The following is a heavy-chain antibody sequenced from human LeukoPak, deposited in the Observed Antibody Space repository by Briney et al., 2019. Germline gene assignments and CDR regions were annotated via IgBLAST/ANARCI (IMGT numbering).Heavy chain of an antibody. CDR3: ARAPYYESSGPL. D-gene: IGHD3-22*01. V-gene: IGHV3-7*01. Sequence: GGSLRLSCAASGYTFSNHWMSWVRQAPGKGLEWVANIRQDGAERYYVESVKGRFTISRDNAKNSVYLEMNSLRVEDTAVYFCARAPYYESSGPLWGLGTLVTVSS. CDR1: GYTFSNHW. J-gene: IGHJ4*02. CDR2: IRQDGAER.